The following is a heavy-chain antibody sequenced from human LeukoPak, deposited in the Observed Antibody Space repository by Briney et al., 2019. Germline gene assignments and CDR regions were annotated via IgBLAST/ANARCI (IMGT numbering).Heavy chain of an antibody. CDR1: GFTFSSYS. Sequence: PGGSLRLSCAASGFTFSSYSMNWVRQAPGKGLEWVSYISSSSSTIYYADSVKGRFTISRDNAKNSLYLQMNSLRAEDTAVYYCARVGMTGTTRVLDYWGQGTLVTVSS. V-gene: IGHV3-48*01. J-gene: IGHJ4*02. D-gene: IGHD1-7*01. CDR3: ARVGMTGTTRVLDY. CDR2: ISSSSSTI.